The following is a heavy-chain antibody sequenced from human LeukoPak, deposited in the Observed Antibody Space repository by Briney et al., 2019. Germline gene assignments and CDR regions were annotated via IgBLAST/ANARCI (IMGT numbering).Heavy chain of an antibody. CDR3: ARAFGAQTYSSGWGADFDY. J-gene: IGHJ4*02. CDR1: GYTFTSYG. CDR2: ISAYNGNT. V-gene: IGHV1-18*01. Sequence: ASVKVSCKASGYTFTSYGISWVRQAPGQGLEWMGWISAYNGNTNYAQKLQGRVTMTTDTSTSTVYMELSSLRSDDTAVYYCARAFGAQTYSSGWGADFDYWGQGTLVTVSS. D-gene: IGHD6-25*01.